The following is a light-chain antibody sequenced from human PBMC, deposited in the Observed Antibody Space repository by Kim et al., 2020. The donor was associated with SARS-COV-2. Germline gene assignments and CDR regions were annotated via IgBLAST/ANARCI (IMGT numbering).Light chain of an antibody. CDR2: DAS. CDR3: QQYGSSPRT. Sequence: SPGKRATLSCRASQSVSSSYLAWYQQKPGQAPRVLIYDASSRATGIPDRFSGSGSGTDFTLTISRLEPEDFAVYYCQQYGSSPRTFGQGTKVEIK. J-gene: IGKJ1*01. V-gene: IGKV3-20*01. CDR1: QSVSSSY.